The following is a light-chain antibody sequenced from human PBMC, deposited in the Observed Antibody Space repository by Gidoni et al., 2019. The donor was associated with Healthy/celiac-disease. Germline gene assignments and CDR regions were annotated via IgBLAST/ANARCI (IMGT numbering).Light chain of an antibody. J-gene: IGLJ2*01. CDR2: QDS. CDR3: QAWDSSTAYV. CDR1: KLGDKY. V-gene: IGLV3-1*01. Sequence: SYELTPPPSVSVSPGQTASITCSGDKLGDKYACWYQQKPGQSPVLVIYQDSKRPSGIPERFSGSNSGNTATLTISGTQAMDEADYYCQAWDSSTAYVFGGGTKLTVL.